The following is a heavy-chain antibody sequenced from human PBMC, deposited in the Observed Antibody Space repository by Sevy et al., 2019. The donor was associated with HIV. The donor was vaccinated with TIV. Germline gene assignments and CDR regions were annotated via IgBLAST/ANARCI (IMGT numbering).Heavy chain of an antibody. CDR1: GASVSSANDY. J-gene: IGHJ6*02. D-gene: IGHD3-9*01. CDR3: ARDQYYDILTGLYAMDV. Sequence: SETLSLTCSVSGASVSSANDYWSWIRQPPGKGLEWIGYVFYFGNTNYNPSLKSRATISLDTSKKQFSLKLTSVTAAYTAIYYCARDQYYDILTGLYAMDVWGQGTTVTVSS. CDR2: VFYFGNT. V-gene: IGHV4-61*01.